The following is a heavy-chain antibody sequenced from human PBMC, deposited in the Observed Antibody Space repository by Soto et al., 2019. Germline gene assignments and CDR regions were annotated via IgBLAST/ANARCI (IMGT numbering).Heavy chain of an antibody. CDR2: IKSKVNGGTT. V-gene: IGHV3-15*01. J-gene: IGHJ4*02. CDR1: GFIFSNAW. D-gene: IGHD3-16*01. CDR3: TKDLHYTFGGVMAY. Sequence: EVHLVESGGGLVEPGGSLRVSCTASGFIFSNAWMTWVRQAPGKGPEFVGRIKSKVNGGTTDYAAPVQGRFTISRDDSNNTVYLQMNSMKSEDKDVYYGTKDLHYTFGGVMAYWGQGALVTVSS.